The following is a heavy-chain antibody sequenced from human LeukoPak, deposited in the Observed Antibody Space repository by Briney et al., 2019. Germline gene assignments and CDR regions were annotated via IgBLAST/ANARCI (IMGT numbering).Heavy chain of an antibody. CDR1: GFTFSSYS. J-gene: IGHJ6*02. Sequence: PGGSLRLSCAASGFTFSSYSMNWVRQAPGKGLEWVSSISSSSSYIYYADSVKGRFTISRDNAKNSLYLQVNSLRAEDTAVYYCAREEEYYDILTGYSSYYYGMDVWGQGTTVTVSS. D-gene: IGHD3-9*01. V-gene: IGHV3-21*01. CDR2: ISSSSSYI. CDR3: AREEEYYDILTGYSSYYYGMDV.